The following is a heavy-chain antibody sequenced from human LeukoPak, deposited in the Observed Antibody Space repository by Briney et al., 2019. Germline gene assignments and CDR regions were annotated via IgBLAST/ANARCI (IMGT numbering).Heavy chain of an antibody. D-gene: IGHD6-13*01. CDR2: IYYSGST. V-gene: IGHV4-39*07. Sequence: PSETLSLTCTVSGGSISSSSYYWGWIRQPPGKGLEWIGSIYYSGSTYYNPSLKSRVTISVDRSKNQFSLKLSSVTAADTAVYYCARYSRFTKGGVIWGQGTMVTVSS. CDR3: ARYSRFTKGGVI. CDR1: GGSISSSSYY. J-gene: IGHJ3*02.